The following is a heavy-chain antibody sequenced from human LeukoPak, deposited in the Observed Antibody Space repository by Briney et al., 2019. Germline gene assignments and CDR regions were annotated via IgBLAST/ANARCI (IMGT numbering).Heavy chain of an antibody. D-gene: IGHD5-18*01. V-gene: IGHV3-74*01. Sequence: GGSLRLSCAASGFTFSNYWMHWVRQAPGKGLVWVSRINSDGSTTSYADSVKGRFTISRDNAKNALYLQMNSLRAEDTAVYYCARGASGYSYGWGQGTLVTVSS. CDR3: ARGASGYSYG. CDR1: GFTFSNYW. CDR2: INSDGSTT. J-gene: IGHJ4*02.